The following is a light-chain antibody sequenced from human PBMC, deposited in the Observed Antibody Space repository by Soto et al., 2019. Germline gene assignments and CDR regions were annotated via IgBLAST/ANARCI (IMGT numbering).Light chain of an antibody. J-gene: IGKJ2*01. V-gene: IGKV3-15*01. Sequence: EIVMTQSPATLSLSPGERAALSCRASQSINSELAWYQQKPGQPPRLLIYGASTRATGVPARFTGSESGSEFTLTISGLQSEDFAVYYCKQGHNWPLTFGQGTRREI. CDR2: GAS. CDR3: KQGHNWPLT. CDR1: QSINSE.